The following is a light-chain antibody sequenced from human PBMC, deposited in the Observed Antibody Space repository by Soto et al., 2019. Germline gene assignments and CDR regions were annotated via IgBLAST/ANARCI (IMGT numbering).Light chain of an antibody. CDR2: DVN. J-gene: IGLJ3*02. CDR1: SSDVGGYNY. V-gene: IGLV2-11*01. CDR3: CSYAGSYNWV. Sequence: QSALTQPRSVSGSPGQSVTISCTGTSSDVGGYNYVSWYQQHPGKAPKLMIYDVNKRPSGVPDRFSASKSGNTASLTISGLQAEDEADYYCCSYAGSYNWVCGGGTKLTVL.